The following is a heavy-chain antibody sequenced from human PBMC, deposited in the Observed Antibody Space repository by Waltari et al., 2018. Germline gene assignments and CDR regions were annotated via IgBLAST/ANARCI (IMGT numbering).Heavy chain of an antibody. J-gene: IGHJ5*02. V-gene: IGHV4-39*01. CDR3: ARHWKRNGYRFDP. Sequence: QLQLQESGPGLVKPSETLSLTCSVSGGSISSSRYYWGWIRQSPGKGLEWIGSIYYSGSIDYNPTLQSRVTISGDTSKNQFSLNLSSVTAADTAVYYCARHWKRNGYRFDPWGQGTRVNVSS. D-gene: IGHD5-12*01. CDR1: GGSISSSRYY. CDR2: IYYSGSI.